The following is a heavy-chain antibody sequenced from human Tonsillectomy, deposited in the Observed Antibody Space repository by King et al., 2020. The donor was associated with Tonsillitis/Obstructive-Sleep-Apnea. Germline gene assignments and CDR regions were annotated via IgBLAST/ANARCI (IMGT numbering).Heavy chain of an antibody. CDR2: IDPSDSYT. Sequence: QLVQSGAEVKKPGESLRISCKGSGYSFTSYWISWVRQMPGKGLEWMGRIDPSDSYTNYSPSFQGHVTISADKSFSTAYLQWSSLKASDTAMYYCARHPYINYPSDYWGQGTLVTVSS. CDR3: ARHPYINYPSDY. J-gene: IGHJ4*02. D-gene: IGHD4-11*01. V-gene: IGHV5-10-1*01. CDR1: GYSFTSYW.